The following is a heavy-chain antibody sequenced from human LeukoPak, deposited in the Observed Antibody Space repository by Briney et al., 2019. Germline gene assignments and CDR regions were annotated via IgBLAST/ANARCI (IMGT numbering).Heavy chain of an antibody. CDR1: GFSFSSYG. V-gene: IGHV3-23*01. Sequence: GGSLRLSCAASGFSFSSYGMHWVRQAPGKGLEWVSAISGSGGSTYYADSVKGRFTISRDNSKNTLYLQMNSLRAEDTAVYYCANPFDPKADYWGQGTLVTVSS. D-gene: IGHD3-16*01. J-gene: IGHJ4*02. CDR2: ISGSGGST. CDR3: ANPFDPKADY.